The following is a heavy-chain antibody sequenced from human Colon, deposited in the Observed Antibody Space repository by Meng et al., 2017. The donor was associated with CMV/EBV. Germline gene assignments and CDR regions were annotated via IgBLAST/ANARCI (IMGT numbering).Heavy chain of an antibody. Sequence: GESLKISCAASGFSFSSYTMNWVRQAPGKGLEWVSSINYRGSGIYYADSVKGRFTISRDNAKNSLYLQMNSLRAEDTAVYYCARALKPLGTRSGLDVWGQGTTVTVSS. D-gene: IGHD1-1*01. V-gene: IGHV3-21*01. CDR1: GFSFSSYT. CDR3: ARALKPLGTRSGLDV. CDR2: INYRGSGI. J-gene: IGHJ6*02.